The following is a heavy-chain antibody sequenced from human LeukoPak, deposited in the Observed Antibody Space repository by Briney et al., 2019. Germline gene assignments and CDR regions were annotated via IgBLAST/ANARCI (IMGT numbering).Heavy chain of an antibody. Sequence: ASVTVSCKASGYTFTNYAVNWLRQAPGQRLEWMGWINAGNGDTKFSQNYQARVTITRDASASTAYMELSSLTSEDTAVYFCARGLWSAHRREYYFDSWGQGTLVTVSS. V-gene: IGHV1-3*01. CDR2: INAGNGDT. J-gene: IGHJ4*02. D-gene: IGHD3-3*01. CDR1: GYTFTNYA. CDR3: ARGLWSAHRREYYFDS.